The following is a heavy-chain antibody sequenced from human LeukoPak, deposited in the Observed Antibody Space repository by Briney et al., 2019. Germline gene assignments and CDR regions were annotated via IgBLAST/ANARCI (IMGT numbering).Heavy chain of an antibody. D-gene: IGHD1-1*01. CDR3: ARGPRGQRFDY. CDR2: INPGGGDT. CDR1: GYTFNTYY. J-gene: IGHJ4*02. Sequence: ASVKVSCKASGYTFNTYYIHWVRQAPGQGLEWMGLINPGGGDTSYAQNLQGRVTMTRDTSTSKVYLELSNLRSEDTAVYYCARGPRGQRFDYWGQGTLVTVSS. V-gene: IGHV1-46*02.